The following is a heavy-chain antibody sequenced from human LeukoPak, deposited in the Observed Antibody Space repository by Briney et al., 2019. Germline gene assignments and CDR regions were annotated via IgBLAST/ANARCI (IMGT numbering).Heavy chain of an antibody. V-gene: IGHV3-21*01. Sequence: PGGSLRLSCAASGFTFSSYSMNWVRQAPGKGLEWVSFISSSSTYIYYADSVKGRFTISRDDAKTSLYLQMSSLRADDTAVYYCARDRVVSGRFGEVASWGQGTLVTVSS. CDR2: ISSSSTYI. J-gene: IGHJ5*01. D-gene: IGHD3-10*01. CDR3: ARDRVVSGRFGEVAS. CDR1: GFTFSSYS.